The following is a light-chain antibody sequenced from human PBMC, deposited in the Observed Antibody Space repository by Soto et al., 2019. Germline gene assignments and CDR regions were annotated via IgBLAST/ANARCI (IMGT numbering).Light chain of an antibody. CDR3: QQNYSTPLA. V-gene: IGKV1-5*01. Sequence: DIQMTQSPSTLSASVGDSVTITCRASQNIRNWLAWYQQKPGKAPNPLIYDASSLKSGVPSRFSGSGSGTDFTLTISSLQLEDFATYYCQQNYSTPLAFGGGTKVDIK. J-gene: IGKJ4*01. CDR1: QNIRNW. CDR2: DAS.